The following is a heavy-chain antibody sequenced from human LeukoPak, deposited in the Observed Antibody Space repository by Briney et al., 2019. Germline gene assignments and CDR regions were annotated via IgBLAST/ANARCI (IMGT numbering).Heavy chain of an antibody. CDR1: GFTFSSYG. CDR3: AKDIWYGSSSSSY. D-gene: IGHD6-6*01. J-gene: IGHJ4*02. CDR2: ISYDGSNK. Sequence: GGSLRLSCAASGFTFSSYGMHWVRQAPGKGLEWVAVISYDGSNKYYADSAKGRFTISRDNSKNTLYLQMNSLRAEDTAVYYCAKDIWYGSSSSSYWGQGTLVTVSS. V-gene: IGHV3-30*18.